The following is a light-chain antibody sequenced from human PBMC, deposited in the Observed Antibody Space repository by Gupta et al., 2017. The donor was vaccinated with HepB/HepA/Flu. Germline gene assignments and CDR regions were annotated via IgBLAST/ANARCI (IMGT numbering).Light chain of an antibody. J-gene: IGLJ3*02. CDR3: AAWDYSVSGGV. V-gene: IGLV1-47*01. CDR2: RND. Sequence: SVLTHPPPVSGAPGPRATTPCSGSISNNGGDYVFWYQQFPEAAPKLLIYRNDQRPSVVPDRFSGSKSDTSASLAIDVLRFEDEAEYHCAAWDYSVSGGVFGGGTKVTVV. CDR1: ISNNGGDY.